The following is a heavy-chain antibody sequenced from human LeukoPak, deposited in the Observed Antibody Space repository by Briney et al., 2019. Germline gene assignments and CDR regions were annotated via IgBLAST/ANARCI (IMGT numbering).Heavy chain of an antibody. CDR1: GFIFKNYG. J-gene: IGHJ5*02. Sequence: GRSLRLSCAASGFIFKNYGFHWVRQAPGKGLEWVAVIWYDGSKEYYGDSVKGRFTISRDNSKNTVYLQMDSLRNEDTAVYYCAREGFDPWGQGTLATVSS. CDR3: AREGFDP. CDR2: IWYDGSKE. V-gene: IGHV3-33*01.